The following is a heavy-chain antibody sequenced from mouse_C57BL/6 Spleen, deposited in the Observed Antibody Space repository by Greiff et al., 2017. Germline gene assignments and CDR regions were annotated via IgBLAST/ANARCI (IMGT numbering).Heavy chain of an antibody. J-gene: IGHJ4*01. CDR1: GYTFTSYW. CDR2: IHPNSGST. CDR3: ARGSNYAGDAMDY. V-gene: IGHV1-64*01. Sequence: VQLQQPGAELVKPGASVKLSCKASGYTFTSYWMHWVKQRPGQGLEWIGMIHPNSGSTNYNEKFKSKATLTVDKSSSTAYMQLSSLTSEDSAVYYCARGSNYAGDAMDYWGQGTSVTVSS. D-gene: IGHD2-5*01.